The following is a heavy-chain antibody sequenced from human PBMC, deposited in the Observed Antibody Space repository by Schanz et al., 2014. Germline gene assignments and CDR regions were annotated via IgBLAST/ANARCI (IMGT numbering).Heavy chain of an antibody. CDR3: ARAKRFGDMDV. CDR1: GGTFSSFG. CDR2: ISADNGNT. Sequence: VQLEQSGAEVKKPGSSVKVSCKASGGTFSSFGINWVRQAPGQGLEWMGWISADNGNTNYAQRLQGRVTMTTDTSTSTAYMELRNLRSDDTAVYYCARAKRFGDMDVWGQGTTVTVSS. D-gene: IGHD3-10*01. J-gene: IGHJ6*02. V-gene: IGHV1-18*01.